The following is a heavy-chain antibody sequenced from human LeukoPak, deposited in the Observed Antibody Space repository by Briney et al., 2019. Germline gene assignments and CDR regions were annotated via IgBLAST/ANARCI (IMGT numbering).Heavy chain of an antibody. D-gene: IGHD6-19*01. V-gene: IGHV3-33*01. CDR1: GFTFSSYD. Sequence: GMSLRLSCAASGFTFSSYDMHWVRQAPGKGLEWVAVIWYDGSNENHVDSVKGRFTISRDNSKNTLYLQMNSLRAEDTAVYYCARGYSSACQFDYWGQGTLVTVSS. J-gene: IGHJ4*02. CDR3: ARGYSSACQFDY. CDR2: IWYDGSNE.